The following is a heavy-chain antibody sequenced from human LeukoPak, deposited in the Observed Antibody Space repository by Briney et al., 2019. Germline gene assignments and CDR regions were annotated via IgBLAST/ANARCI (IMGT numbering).Heavy chain of an antibody. D-gene: IGHD2/OR15-2a*01. V-gene: IGHV4-34*01. CDR3: AREANSWFDP. CDR2: INHSGST. CDR1: GGSFSGYY. Sequence: PSETLSLTCAVYGGSFSGYYWSWIRQPPGKGLEWIGEINHSGSTNYNPSLKSRVTISVDTSKNQFSLKLSSVTAADTAVYYCAREANSWFDPWGQGTLVTVSS. J-gene: IGHJ5*02.